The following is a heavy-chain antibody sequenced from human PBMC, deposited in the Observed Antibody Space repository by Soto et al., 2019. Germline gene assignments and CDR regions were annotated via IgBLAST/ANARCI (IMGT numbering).Heavy chain of an antibody. CDR1: GGSISSYY. J-gene: IGHJ4*02. V-gene: IGHV4-59*01. CDR3: ARVVNTVRGVIIPDFDY. Sequence: QVQLQESGPGLVKPSETLSLTCTVSGGSISSYYWSWIRQPPGKGLEWIGYIYYSGSTNYNPFLKSRVTISVDTSKSQVSLKLSSVTAADTAVYYCARVVNTVRGVIIPDFDYWGQGTLVTVSS. CDR2: IYYSGST. D-gene: IGHD3-10*01.